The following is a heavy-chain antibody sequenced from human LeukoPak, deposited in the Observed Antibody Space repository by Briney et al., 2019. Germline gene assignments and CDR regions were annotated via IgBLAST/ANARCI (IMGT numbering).Heavy chain of an antibody. CDR1: GGYISSGNW. D-gene: IGHD5-24*01. Sequence: PSGTLSLTCAVSGGYISSGNWWSWVRQSPGKGLEWIGEIYDSGTTRYNPSLKSRVTISVDKSKNQFSLKLTSVTAADTAVYYCARDDRSISRGHFQHWGQGTLVTVSS. CDR2: IYDSGTT. J-gene: IGHJ1*01. V-gene: IGHV4-4*02. CDR3: ARDDRSISRGHFQH.